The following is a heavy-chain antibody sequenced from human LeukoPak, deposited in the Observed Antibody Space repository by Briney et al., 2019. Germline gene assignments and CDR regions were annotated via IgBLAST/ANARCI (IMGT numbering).Heavy chain of an antibody. V-gene: IGHV4-59*01. CDR3: AGALQTRRFDY. J-gene: IGHJ4*02. Sequence: SSETLSLTCTVSGGSISSYYWSWIRQPPGKGLEWIGYIYHTGSINYNPSLKSRVTISVDTSKNQFSLKVNSVTAADTAVYYCAGALQTRRFDYWGQGTLVTVSS. CDR2: IYHTGSI. CDR1: GGSISSYY.